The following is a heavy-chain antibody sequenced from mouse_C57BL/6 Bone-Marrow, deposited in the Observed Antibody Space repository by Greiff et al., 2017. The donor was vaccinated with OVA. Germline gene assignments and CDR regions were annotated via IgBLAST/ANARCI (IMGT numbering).Heavy chain of an antibody. J-gene: IGHJ2*01. CDR2: IYPGDGDT. Sequence: VQLQQSGPELVKPGASVKISCKASGYAFSSSWMNWVKQRPGKGLEWIGRIYPGDGDTNYNGKFKGKATLTAEKSSSIAYMQLSSLTSEDAAVYSCARTPDSSGDDYWGQGTTLTVSS. CDR3: ARTPDSSGDDY. D-gene: IGHD3-2*02. V-gene: IGHV1-82*01. CDR1: GYAFSSSW.